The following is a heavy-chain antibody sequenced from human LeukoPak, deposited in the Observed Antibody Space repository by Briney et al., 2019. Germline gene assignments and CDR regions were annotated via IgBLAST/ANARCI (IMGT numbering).Heavy chain of an antibody. D-gene: IGHD6-19*01. J-gene: IGHJ3*02. V-gene: IGHV1-2*02. CDR2: INPNSGGT. CDR3: ARVTAPGIAVAGDAFDI. Sequence: ASVKVSCKASGYTLTGYYMHWVRQAPGQGLEWMGWINPNSGGTNYAQKFQGRVTMTRDTSISTAYMELSRLRSDDTAVYYCARVTAPGIAVAGDAFDIWGQGTMVTVSS. CDR1: GYTLTGYY.